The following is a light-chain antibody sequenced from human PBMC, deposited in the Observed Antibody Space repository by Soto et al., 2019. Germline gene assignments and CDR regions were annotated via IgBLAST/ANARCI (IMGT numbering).Light chain of an antibody. V-gene: IGLV2-14*03. CDR2: DVI. CDR1: SNNY. Sequence: QSVLTQPASVSGSPGQSITISCTGTSNNYVSWYQQHPGEAPQLMIYDVINRPSGVSDRFSGSKSGNTASLSISGLQAEDEADYYCSSYANSRTIFGGGTQLTVL. CDR3: SSYANSRTI. J-gene: IGLJ2*01.